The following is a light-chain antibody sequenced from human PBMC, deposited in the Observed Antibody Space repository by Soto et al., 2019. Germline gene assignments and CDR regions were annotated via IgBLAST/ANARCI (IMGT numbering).Light chain of an antibody. CDR1: QNIGVY. V-gene: IGKV1-39*01. Sequence: DIQMTQSPSSLSACVGDRVTITCRASQNIGVYLNWYQKKPGKAPKLLIHAASSLHSGVPSTLSGSGSGTDFALTISSLQPEDFATYYCHQTAANPWTFAQGTKVDIK. J-gene: IGKJ1*01. CDR3: HQTAANPWT. CDR2: AAS.